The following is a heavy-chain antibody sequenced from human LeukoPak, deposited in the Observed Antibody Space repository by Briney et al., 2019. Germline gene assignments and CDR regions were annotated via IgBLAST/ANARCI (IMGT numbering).Heavy chain of an antibody. J-gene: IGHJ4*02. V-gene: IGHV3-21*01. CDR2: ISLSSTYI. D-gene: IGHD2-2*01. CDR3: AKDRYSTSSTFTINPFDY. Sequence: GGSLRLSCAASGFTFSGHTMNWVRQAPGKGLEWVSSISLSSTYIYYADSVKGRFSISRDNSKRTVDLQMNSLRLEDTAIYYCAKDRYSTSSTFTINPFDYWGQGILVTVSS. CDR1: GFTFSGHT.